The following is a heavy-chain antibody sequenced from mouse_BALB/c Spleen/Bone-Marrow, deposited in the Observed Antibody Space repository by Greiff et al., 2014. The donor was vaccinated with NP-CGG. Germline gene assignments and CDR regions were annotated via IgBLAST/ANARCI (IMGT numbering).Heavy chain of an antibody. Sequence: EVKLMESGPELVKPGASVKISCKASGYSFTGYYVHWVKQSHVKSLEWIGRINPYNGATNYNQNFTDKASLTVDESSSTAYMEFHSLTSEDSAVYYCAGSGITTDFTYWGQGTLVTVST. J-gene: IGHJ3*01. CDR1: GYSFTGYY. V-gene: IGHV1-31*01. CDR2: INPYNGAT. CDR3: AGSGITTDFTY. D-gene: IGHD1-2*01.